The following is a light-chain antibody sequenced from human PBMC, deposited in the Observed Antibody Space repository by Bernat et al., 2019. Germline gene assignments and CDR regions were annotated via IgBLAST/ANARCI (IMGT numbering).Light chain of an antibody. V-gene: IGKV1-39*01. CDR2: AAS. J-gene: IGKJ4*01. CDR3: QQSYSSPRT. Sequence: DIQMTQSPSSLSASVGDRAIVSCRASHSITNYLNWYQHRPGKAPKLLLYAASILQSGVPSRFSGRGSGTDFTLTNSSLQPEDFATYYCQQSYSSPRTFGGGTKVEI. CDR1: HSITNY.